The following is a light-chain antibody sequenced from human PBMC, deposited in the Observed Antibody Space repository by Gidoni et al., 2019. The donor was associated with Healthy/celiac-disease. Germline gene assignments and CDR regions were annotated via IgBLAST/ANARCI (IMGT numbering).Light chain of an antibody. Sequence: DIQTTQSPSSLSASVGDRVTITCRASQSISIYLNWYQQKPGKAPKLLIYAASSLQSGVPSRFSGSGSGTDFTLTISSLQPEDFATYYCQQSYSTPLTFGGGTKVEIK. CDR1: QSISIY. CDR2: AAS. CDR3: QQSYSTPLT. J-gene: IGKJ4*01. V-gene: IGKV1-39*01.